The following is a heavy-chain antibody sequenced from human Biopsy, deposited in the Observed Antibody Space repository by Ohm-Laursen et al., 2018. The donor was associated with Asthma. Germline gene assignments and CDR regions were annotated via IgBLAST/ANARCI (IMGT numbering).Heavy chain of an antibody. V-gene: IGHV3-53*01. Sequence: SLRLSCAASGFAVSRDHMFWVRQAPGKGLEWVSVIYSGGTSHTADSVRGRFTISRDYSKNTLYLQMHSLRAEDTAVYYCARGDSSNWSHYYFDYWGQGALVTVAS. CDR2: IYSGGTS. CDR3: ARGDSSNWSHYYFDY. J-gene: IGHJ4*02. D-gene: IGHD3-22*01. CDR1: GFAVSRDH.